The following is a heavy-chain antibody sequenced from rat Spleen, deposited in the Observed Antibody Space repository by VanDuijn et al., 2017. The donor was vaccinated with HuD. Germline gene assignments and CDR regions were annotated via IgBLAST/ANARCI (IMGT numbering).Heavy chain of an antibody. D-gene: IGHD1-1*01. J-gene: IGHJ4*01. CDR3: ARHGVYYYSGDDYVMDV. Sequence: EVRLVESGGGVVRPGRSLKLSCAVSGFTFSDYNMAWVRQAPKKGLEWVAIISNDDRHTYYRDSVKGRFTISRDNEKSTLSLQMDSLRSEDTATYYCARHGVYYYSGDDYVMDVWGQGASVTVSS. V-gene: IGHV5-7*01. CDR1: GFTFSDYN. CDR2: ISNDDRHT.